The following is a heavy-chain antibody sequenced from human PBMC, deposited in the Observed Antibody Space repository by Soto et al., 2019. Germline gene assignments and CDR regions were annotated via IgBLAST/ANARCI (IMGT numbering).Heavy chain of an antibody. J-gene: IGHJ4*02. D-gene: IGHD6-6*01. Sequence: ASVKVSCKASGCTVSSYAISWVRQAPGQRLEWMGWNSAYYGNTNYAQKLQGRVTMPADTSTSTADMELRSLRSHDTAVYYCARETYPGWWSRSSGYHYFDYCGEGTLVTLSS. CDR1: GCTVSSYA. V-gene: IGHV1-18*01. CDR2: NSAYYGNT. CDR3: ARETYPGWWSRSSGYHYFDY.